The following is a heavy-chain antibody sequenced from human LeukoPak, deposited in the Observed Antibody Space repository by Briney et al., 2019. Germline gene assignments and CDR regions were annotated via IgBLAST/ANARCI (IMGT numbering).Heavy chain of an antibody. J-gene: IGHJ5*02. CDR2: IYYSGST. Sequence: SETLSLTCTVSGGSISSYYWSWIRQPPGKGLEWIGYIYYSGSTNYNPSLKSRVTISVDTSKNQFSLKLSSVTAADTAVYYCARDGGSLWFDPWGQGTLVTVSS. D-gene: IGHD3-3*01. CDR1: GGSISSYY. CDR3: ARDGGSLWFDP. V-gene: IGHV4-59*01.